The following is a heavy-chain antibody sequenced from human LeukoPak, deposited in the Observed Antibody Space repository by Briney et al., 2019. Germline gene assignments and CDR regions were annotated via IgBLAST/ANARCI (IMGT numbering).Heavy chain of an antibody. Sequence: GASVKVSCKASGGTFSSYAISWVRQAPGQGLEWMGRIIPILGIANYAQKFQGRVTITADKFTSTAYMELSSLRSEDTAVYYCARDGRGHYYYGMDVWGQGTTVTVSS. CDR2: IIPILGIA. J-gene: IGHJ6*02. V-gene: IGHV1-69*04. D-gene: IGHD1-26*01. CDR3: ARDGRGHYYYGMDV. CDR1: GGTFSSYA.